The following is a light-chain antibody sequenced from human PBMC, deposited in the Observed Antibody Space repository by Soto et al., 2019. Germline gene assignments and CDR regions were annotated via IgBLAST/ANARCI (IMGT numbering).Light chain of an antibody. Sequence: DIQMTQSPSSVPASVGDRVTITCRASQAITSWLAWYQQKPGKAPKLLIYDASSLESGVPSRFSGSGSATEFTLTISSLQPDDFATYYCQQYNSYRTFGQGTKVDI. CDR3: QQYNSYRT. V-gene: IGKV1-5*01. J-gene: IGKJ1*01. CDR1: QAITSW. CDR2: DAS.